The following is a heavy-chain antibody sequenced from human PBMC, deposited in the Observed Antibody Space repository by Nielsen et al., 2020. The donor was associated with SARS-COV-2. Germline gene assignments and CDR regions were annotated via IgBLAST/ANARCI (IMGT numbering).Heavy chain of an antibody. D-gene: IGHD1-26*01. V-gene: IGHV3-15*01. CDR2: IKSKTDGGTT. CDR3: TTDVLQWLTPTYSGSYSAEGY. J-gene: IGHJ4*02. Sequence: GESLKISCAASGFTFSNAWMSWVRQAPGKGLEWVGRIKSKTDGGTTDYAAPVKGRFTISRDDSKNTLYLQMNSLKTEDTAVYYCTTDVLQWLTPTYSGSYSAEGYWGQGTLVTVSS. CDR1: GFTFSNAW.